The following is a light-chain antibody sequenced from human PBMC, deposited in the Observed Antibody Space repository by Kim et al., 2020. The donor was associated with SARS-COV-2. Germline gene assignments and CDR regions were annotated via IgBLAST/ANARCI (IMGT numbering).Light chain of an antibody. Sequence: SYELTQPPSVSVAPGKTARITCGGNNIGSKSVHWYQQKPGQAPVLVIYYDSDWPSGIPERFSGSNSGNTATLTISRVEAGDEADYYCQVWDSSSDVFGTGTKVTVL. CDR1: NIGSKS. CDR3: QVWDSSSDV. CDR2: YDS. J-gene: IGLJ1*01. V-gene: IGLV3-21*04.